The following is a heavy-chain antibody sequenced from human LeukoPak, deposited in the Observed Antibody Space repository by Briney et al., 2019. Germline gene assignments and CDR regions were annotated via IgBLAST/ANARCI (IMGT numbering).Heavy chain of an antibody. CDR2: ISGSGGST. CDR3: AKLQQWLVKYYFDY. CDR1: GFTFSSYA. V-gene: IGHV3-23*01. D-gene: IGHD6-19*01. Sequence: GGSLRLSCAASGFTFSSYAMSWVRQAPGKGLEWVSAISGSGGSTYYADSVKGRFTISRDNSKNTLYLQMDSLRAEDTAVYYCAKLQQWLVKYYFDYWGQGTLVTVSS. J-gene: IGHJ4*02.